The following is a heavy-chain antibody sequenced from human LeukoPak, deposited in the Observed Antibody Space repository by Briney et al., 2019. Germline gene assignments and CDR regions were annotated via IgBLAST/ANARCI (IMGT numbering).Heavy chain of an antibody. CDR1: AYTFTDYF. Sequence: ASMKVSCKASAYTFTDYFIHWVRQAPGQGLQWMGWLNPSSGATNYARRFHGRVTMTRDTSINTAYLELSSLTSDDTALYYCARARTTVTTREFDPWGQGTLVTVSS. V-gene: IGHV1-2*02. D-gene: IGHD4-17*01. CDR3: ARARTTVTTREFDP. J-gene: IGHJ5*02. CDR2: LNPSSGAT.